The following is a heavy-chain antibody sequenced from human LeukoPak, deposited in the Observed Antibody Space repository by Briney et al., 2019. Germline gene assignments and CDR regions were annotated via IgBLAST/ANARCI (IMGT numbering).Heavy chain of an antibody. Sequence: SVKVSCKASGGTFSSYAISWVRQAPGQGLEWMGGIIPIFGTANYAQKLQGRVTMTTDTSTSTAYMELRSLRSDDTAVYYCARDSAGDYWGQGALVTVSS. V-gene: IGHV1-69*05. J-gene: IGHJ4*02. CDR1: GGTFSSYA. CDR3: ARDSAGDY. CDR2: IIPIFGTA.